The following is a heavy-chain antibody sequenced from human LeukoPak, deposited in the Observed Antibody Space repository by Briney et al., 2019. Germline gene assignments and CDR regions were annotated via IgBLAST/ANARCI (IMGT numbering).Heavy chain of an antibody. CDR3: ARAYFDWLLLGYGMDV. D-gene: IGHD3-9*01. Sequence: GTSLRLSCAASGFTFSSYTMHWVRQAPGKGLEWVAVISYDGNEKYYADSVKGRFTISRDNSKNTLYLQMNSLRAEDTAVYYCARAYFDWLLLGYGMDVWGQGTTVTVSS. J-gene: IGHJ6*02. CDR2: ISYDGNEK. V-gene: IGHV3-30*04. CDR1: GFTFSSYT.